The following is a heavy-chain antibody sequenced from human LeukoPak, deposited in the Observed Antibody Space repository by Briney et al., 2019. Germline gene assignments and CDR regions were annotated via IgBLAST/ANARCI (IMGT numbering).Heavy chain of an antibody. CDR1: GGSISGYY. CDR3: ARTSSSFYNFFDY. V-gene: IGHV4-59*01. Sequence: SETLSVTCTVSGGSISGYYWTWIRQPPGKGLEWIGYIYYRGGTNYNPSLKSRVTISVDTSENQFSLKLSSVTAADTAVYYCARTSSSFYNFFDYWGQGTLVTVSS. D-gene: IGHD6-13*01. CDR2: IYYRGGT. J-gene: IGHJ4*02.